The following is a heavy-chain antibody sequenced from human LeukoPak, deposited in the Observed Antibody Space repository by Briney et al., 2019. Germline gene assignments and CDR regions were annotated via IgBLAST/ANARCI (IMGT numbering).Heavy chain of an antibody. CDR1: GYTFTSYG. J-gene: IGHJ3*02. Sequence: ASVKVSCKASGYTFTSYGISWVRQAPGQGLEWMGWISAYNGNTNHAQKLQGRVTMTTDTSTSTAYMELRSLRSDDTAVYYCARRGYDFWTPVDDAFDIWGQGTMATVSS. D-gene: IGHD3-3*01. CDR3: ARRGYDFWTPVDDAFDI. CDR2: ISAYNGNT. V-gene: IGHV1-18*01.